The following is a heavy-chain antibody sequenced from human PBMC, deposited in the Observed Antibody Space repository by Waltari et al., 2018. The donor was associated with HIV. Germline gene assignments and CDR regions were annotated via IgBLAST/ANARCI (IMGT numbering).Heavy chain of an antibody. CDR2: FDPEEDEI. J-gene: IGHJ6*02. CDR3: ATDFSGMVRAYSYYSLDV. Sequence: QVQLVQSGAEVKKPGASVKVSCKVSGHTLSELSMHWVRQVPGKGLEWMGNFDPEEDEIIYAQKFQGRVTMTEDTSSDTAYMELSSLTSGDTAVYYCATDFSGMVRAYSYYSLDVWGQGTTVTVSS. D-gene: IGHD3-10*01. V-gene: IGHV1-24*01. CDR1: GHTLSELS.